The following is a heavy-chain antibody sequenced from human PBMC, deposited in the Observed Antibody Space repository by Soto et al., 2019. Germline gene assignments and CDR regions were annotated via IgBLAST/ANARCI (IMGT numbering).Heavy chain of an antibody. V-gene: IGHV3-21*01. CDR3: ARDPRAGSSSWLPGSF. D-gene: IGHD6-13*01. CDR1: GFTFSSYS. J-gene: IGHJ4*02. Sequence: GGSLRLSCAASGFTFSSYSMNWVRQAPGKGLEWVSSISSSSSYIYYADSVKGRFTISRDNAKNSLYLQMNSLRAEDTAVYYCARDPRAGSSSWLPGSFWGQGTLVTVSS. CDR2: ISSSSSYI.